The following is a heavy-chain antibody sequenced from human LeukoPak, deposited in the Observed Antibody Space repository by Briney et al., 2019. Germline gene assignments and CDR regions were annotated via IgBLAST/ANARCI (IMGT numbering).Heavy chain of an antibody. J-gene: IGHJ4*02. CDR1: GFTFSSYS. D-gene: IGHD6-19*01. V-gene: IGHV3-21*01. CDR3: ARAIAVAGDY. CDR2: ISSSSSYI. Sequence: GGSLRLSCAASGFTFSSYSMNWVRQAPGKGLEWVSSISSSSSYIYYADSVKGRFIISRDNAKNSLYLQVNSLRAEDTAVYYCARAIAVAGDYWGQGTLVTVSS.